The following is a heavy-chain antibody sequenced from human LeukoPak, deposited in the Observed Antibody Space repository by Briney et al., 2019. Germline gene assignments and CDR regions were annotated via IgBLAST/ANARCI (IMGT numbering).Heavy chain of an antibody. CDR2: IIPIFGTA. J-gene: IGHJ6*02. V-gene: IGHV1-69*13. D-gene: IGHD6-19*01. Sequence: SVKVSCKASGYTFTGYYMHWVRQAPGQGLEWMGGIIPIFGTANYAQKFQGRVTITADESTSTAYMELSSLRSEDTAVYYCARPTGAPGIAVAGTDPEDYGMDVWGQGTTVTVSS. CDR3: ARPTGAPGIAVAGTDPEDYGMDV. CDR1: GYTFTGYY.